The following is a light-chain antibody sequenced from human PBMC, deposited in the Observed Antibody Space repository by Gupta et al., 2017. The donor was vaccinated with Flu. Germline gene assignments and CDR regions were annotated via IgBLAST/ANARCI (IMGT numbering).Light chain of an antibody. V-gene: IGKV4-1*01. J-gene: IGKJ1*01. CDR2: WAS. CDR3: QQYYSTPWT. CDR1: QSVLYSSNNKNY. Sequence: NCKSSQSVLYSSNNKNYLAWYQQKPGQPPKLLIYWASTRESGVPDRFSGSGSGTDFTLTISSLQAADVAVYYCQQYYSTPWTFGQGTKVEIK.